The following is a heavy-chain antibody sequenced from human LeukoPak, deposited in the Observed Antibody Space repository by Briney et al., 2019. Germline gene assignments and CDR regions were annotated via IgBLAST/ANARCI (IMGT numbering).Heavy chain of an antibody. CDR2: IYTSGST. CDR3: ARDTSSITMVRGPGWFDP. J-gene: IGHJ5*02. Sequence: PSETLSLTCTVSGGSISSYYWSWIRQPAGKGLEWIGCIYTSGSTNYNPSLKSRVTMSVDTSKNQFSLKLSSVTAADTAVYYCARDTSSITMVRGPGWFDPWGQGTLVTVSS. CDR1: GGSISSYY. D-gene: IGHD3-10*01. V-gene: IGHV4-4*07.